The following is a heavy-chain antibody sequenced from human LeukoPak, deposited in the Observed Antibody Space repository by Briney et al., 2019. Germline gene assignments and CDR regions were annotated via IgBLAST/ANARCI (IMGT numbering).Heavy chain of an antibody. Sequence: SETLSLTCTVPGGSISSSTYYWGWIRQPPGKGLEWIGSIYYSGSTYYNPSIKSRVTISVDTSKNQFSLRLSSVTAADTAVYYCARLADCSSTSCYDYWGQGTLVTVSS. CDR3: ARLADCSSTSCYDY. CDR2: IYYSGST. CDR1: GGSISSSTYY. V-gene: IGHV4-39*01. D-gene: IGHD2-2*01. J-gene: IGHJ4*02.